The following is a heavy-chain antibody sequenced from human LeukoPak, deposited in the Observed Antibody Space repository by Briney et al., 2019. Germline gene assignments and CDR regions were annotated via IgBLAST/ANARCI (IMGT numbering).Heavy chain of an antibody. CDR2: IIPIFGTA. J-gene: IGHJ4*02. D-gene: IGHD5-24*01. CDR1: GGTFSSYA. Sequence: AASVKVSCTASGGTFSSYAISWVRQAPGQGLEWMGGIIPIFGTANYAQKFQGRVTITADESTSTAYMELSSLRSEDTAVYYCARDLGDGYNYYFDYWGQGTLVTVSS. CDR3: ARDLGDGYNYYFDY. V-gene: IGHV1-69*13.